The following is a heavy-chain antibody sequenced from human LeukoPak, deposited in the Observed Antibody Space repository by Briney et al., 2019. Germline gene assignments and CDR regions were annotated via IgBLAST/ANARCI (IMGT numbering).Heavy chain of an antibody. CDR2: IIPIFGTA. J-gene: IGHJ6*02. CDR1: GGTFSSYA. V-gene: IGHV1-69*13. D-gene: IGHD2-15*01. CDR3: ARDTKGGSGPYGMDV. Sequence: GASVKVSCKASGGTFSSYAISWVRQAPGQGLEWMGGIIPIFGTANYAQKFQGRVTITADESTSTAYMELSSLRSEDTAVYYCARDTKGGSGPYGMDVWGQGTTVTVSS.